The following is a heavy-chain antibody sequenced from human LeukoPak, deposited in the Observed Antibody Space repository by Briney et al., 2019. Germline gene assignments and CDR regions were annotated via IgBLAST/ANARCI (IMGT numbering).Heavy chain of an antibody. CDR3: AKPYYDSSGLLWYFDY. D-gene: IGHD3-22*01. Sequence: GGSLRLSCAASGFTVSSNYMSWVRQAPGKGLEWVSVIYSGGSTYYADSVKGRFTISRDNSKNTLYLQMNSLRAEDTAVYYCAKPYYDSSGLLWYFDYWGQGALVTVSS. CDR1: GFTVSSNY. V-gene: IGHV3-53*01. J-gene: IGHJ4*02. CDR2: IYSGGST.